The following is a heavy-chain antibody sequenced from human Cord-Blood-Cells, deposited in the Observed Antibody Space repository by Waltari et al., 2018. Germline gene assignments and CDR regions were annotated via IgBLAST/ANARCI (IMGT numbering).Heavy chain of an antibody. CDR1: GFTFSSYE. CDR3: ARDTRAGVTYDY. V-gene: IGHV3-48*03. Sequence: EVQLVESGGGLVQPGGSLRLSCAASGFTFSSYEMNWVRQAPGKGLGWVSYISRSGSNIYYAESVKGRFTLSRDNAKNSLYLQMNSLRAEDTAVYYCARDTRAGVTYDYWGQGTLVTVSS. D-gene: IGHD6-19*01. CDR2: ISRSGSNI. J-gene: IGHJ4*02.